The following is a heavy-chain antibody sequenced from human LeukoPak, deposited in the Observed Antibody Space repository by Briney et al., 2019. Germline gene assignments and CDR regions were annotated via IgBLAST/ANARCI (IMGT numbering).Heavy chain of an antibody. V-gene: IGHV1-69*05. J-gene: IGHJ4*02. Sequence: SVKVSCKASGGTFSSYAISWVRQAPGQGLEWMGGIIPIFGTANYAQKFQGRVTMTRDTSTSTVYMELSSLRSEDTAVYYCARDFVVVPAAIRPEMGGAGYYFDYWGQGTLVTVSS. CDR2: IIPIFGTA. CDR1: GGTFSSYA. CDR3: ARDFVVVPAAIRPEMGGAGYYFDY. D-gene: IGHD2-2*01.